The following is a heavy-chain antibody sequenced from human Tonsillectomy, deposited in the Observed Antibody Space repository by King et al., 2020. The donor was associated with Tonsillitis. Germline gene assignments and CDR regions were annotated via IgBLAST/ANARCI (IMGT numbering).Heavy chain of an antibody. J-gene: IGHJ4*02. Sequence: QLVQSGAEVKKPGASVKVSCKASGYTFTSYGISWVRQAPGQGLEWLGWISAYNGNTNYAQKLQGRVTMTTDTSTSTAYMELRSLRSDDTAVYYCARVRQSGYYSGYFDYWGQGTLVTVSS. CDR1: GYTFTSYG. D-gene: IGHD3-22*01. V-gene: IGHV1-18*01. CDR3: ARVRQSGYYSGYFDY. CDR2: ISAYNGNT.